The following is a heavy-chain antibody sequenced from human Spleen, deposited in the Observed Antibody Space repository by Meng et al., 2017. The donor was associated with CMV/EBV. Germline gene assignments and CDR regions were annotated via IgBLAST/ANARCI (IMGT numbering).Heavy chain of an antibody. Sequence: YSMNWVRQPPGEGLEWVSSISGSRNHIYYADSVRGRFTISRDNAKNSLYLQMNSLRAEDTAVYYCARVTGRNIVVVVAATSAHFDYWGQGTLVTVSS. D-gene: IGHD2-15*01. J-gene: IGHJ4*02. CDR1: YS. V-gene: IGHV3-21*01. CDR3: ARVTGRNIVVVVAATSAHFDY. CDR2: ISGSRNHI.